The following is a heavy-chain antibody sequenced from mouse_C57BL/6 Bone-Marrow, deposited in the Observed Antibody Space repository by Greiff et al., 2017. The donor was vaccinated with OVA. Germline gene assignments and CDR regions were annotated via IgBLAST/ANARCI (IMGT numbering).Heavy chain of an antibody. V-gene: IGHV1-50*01. Sequence: QVQLQQPGAELVKPGASVKLSCKASGYTFTSYWMQWVKQRPGQGLEWIGEIDPSDSYTNYNQKFKGKATLTVDTSSSTAYMQPSSLTSEDSAVYDCARSNWFYAMDYWGQGTSVTVSS. CDR2: IDPSDSYT. CDR1: GYTFTSYW. D-gene: IGHD4-1*02. CDR3: ARSNWFYAMDY. J-gene: IGHJ4*01.